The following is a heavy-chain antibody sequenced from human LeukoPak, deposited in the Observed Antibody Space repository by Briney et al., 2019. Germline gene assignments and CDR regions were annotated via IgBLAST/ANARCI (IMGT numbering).Heavy chain of an antibody. V-gene: IGHV3-20*04. CDR2: INWNGGST. J-gene: IGHJ4*02. Sequence: PGGSLRLSCAASGFTLDDYGMSWVRQAPGKGLEWVSGINWNGGSTGYADSVKGRFTISKDNAKNSMYLQMNSLRAEDTALYYCARLQEYYYDSSGKNIYFDYWGQGTLAIVSS. D-gene: IGHD3-22*01. CDR3: ARLQEYYYDSSGKNIYFDY. CDR1: GFTLDDYG.